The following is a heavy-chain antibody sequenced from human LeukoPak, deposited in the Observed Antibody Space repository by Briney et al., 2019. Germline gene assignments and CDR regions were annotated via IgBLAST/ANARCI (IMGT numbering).Heavy chain of an antibody. CDR1: GGSISSSSYY. Sequence: SETLSLTCTVSGGSISSSSYYWGWIRQPPGKGLEWIGEINHSGSTNYNPSLKSRVTISVDTSKNQFSLKLSSVTAADTAVYYCARGGSGDTMIVVVITPFDYWGQGTLVTVSS. J-gene: IGHJ4*02. V-gene: IGHV4-39*07. D-gene: IGHD3-22*01. CDR3: ARGGSGDTMIVVVITPFDY. CDR2: INHSGST.